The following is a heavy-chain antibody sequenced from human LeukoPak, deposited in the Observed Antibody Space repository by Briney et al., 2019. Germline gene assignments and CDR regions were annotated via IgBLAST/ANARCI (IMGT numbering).Heavy chain of an antibody. D-gene: IGHD3-22*01. CDR3: ARDGHYDSSGFSSDY. CDR2: IYGDGSFT. J-gene: IGHJ4*02. CDR1: GFTFSNFW. Sequence: PGGSLRLSCAASGFTFSNFWMHWVRQAPGKGLVWVALIYGDGSFTRYADSVKGRFTISRDNAKNTVYLQMNSLRVEDTAVYYCARDGHYDSSGFSSDYWGQGTLVTVSS. V-gene: IGHV3-74*01.